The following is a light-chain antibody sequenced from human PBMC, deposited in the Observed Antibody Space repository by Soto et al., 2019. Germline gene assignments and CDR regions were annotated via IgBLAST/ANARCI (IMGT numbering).Light chain of an antibody. CDR3: QSYDSSLSAYV. V-gene: IGLV1-40*01. J-gene: IGLJ1*01. Sequence: QSVLTQPPSVSGAPGQRVTISCTGSSSNIGAGYDVHWYQQLPGAAPKLLMYDNSNRPSGVPDRFSASKSGTSASLAITGLQAEDEADYYCQSYDSSLSAYVFGTGTKVTVL. CDR2: DNS. CDR1: SSNIGAGYD.